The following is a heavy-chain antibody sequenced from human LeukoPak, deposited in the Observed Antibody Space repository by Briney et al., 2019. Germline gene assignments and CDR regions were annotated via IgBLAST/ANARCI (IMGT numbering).Heavy chain of an antibody. CDR2: FGPEDDET. CDR3: ATHTLYDILTDYSRRGAFDV. J-gene: IGHJ3*01. Sequence: ASVKVSCKVSGNTLIELSMHWVRQAPGKGLEWMGGFGPEDDETIYAQNFQGRVTMTEDPSTDTAYMELSSLRSEDTAVYYCATHTLYDILTDYSRRGAFDVWGQGTLVTVSS. V-gene: IGHV1-24*01. CDR1: GNTLIELS. D-gene: IGHD3-9*01.